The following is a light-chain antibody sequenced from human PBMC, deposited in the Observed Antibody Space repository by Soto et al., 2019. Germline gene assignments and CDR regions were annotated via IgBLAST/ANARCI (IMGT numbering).Light chain of an antibody. CDR1: QSVNNN. Sequence: ETLMTQSPATLSVSPGERATLSCRASQSVNNNLAWYQQKLGQAPRVLIYGASTRATGIPARFTGSGSGTEFILTITSLQSEDSAVYYCQEYNAWPWMFGQRTQVAFK. CDR3: QEYNAWPWM. J-gene: IGKJ1*01. V-gene: IGKV3-15*01. CDR2: GAS.